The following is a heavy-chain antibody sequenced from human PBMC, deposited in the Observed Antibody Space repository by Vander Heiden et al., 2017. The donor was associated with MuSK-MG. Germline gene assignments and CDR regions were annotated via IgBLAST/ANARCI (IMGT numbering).Heavy chain of an antibody. CDR3: AKDNGGNSGAFFNY. V-gene: IGHV3-23*01. J-gene: IGHJ4*02. CDR1: GLTFSDYG. Sequence: EVHLLESGGGLVQPGGSLRLSCPASGLTFSDYGMRWVRQAPGKGLEWVSTIDPSGGATHYVDSVKGRFTISRDNSKNTLYLQMNSLRAEDTAIYYCAKDNGGNSGAFFNYWGQGTLVTVSS. CDR2: IDPSGGAT. D-gene: IGHD2-21*02.